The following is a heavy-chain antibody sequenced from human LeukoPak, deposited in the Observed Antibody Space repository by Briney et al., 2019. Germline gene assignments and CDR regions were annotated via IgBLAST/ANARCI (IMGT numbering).Heavy chain of an antibody. D-gene: IGHD1-26*01. CDR3: ARCPIVGVYSGVDY. Sequence: PGGSLRLSCAASEFSVGSNYMTWVRQAPGKGLEWVSLIYSGGSTYYADSVKGRFTISRDNSKNTLYLQMNSLRAEDTAVYYCARCPIVGVYSGVDYWGQGTLVTVSS. V-gene: IGHV3-66*01. J-gene: IGHJ4*02. CDR2: IYSGGST. CDR1: EFSVGSNY.